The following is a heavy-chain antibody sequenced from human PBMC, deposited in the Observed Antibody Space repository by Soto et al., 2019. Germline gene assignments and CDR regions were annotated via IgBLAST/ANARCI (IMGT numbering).Heavy chain of an antibody. CDR1: QFTFSMYA. J-gene: IGHJ4*02. Sequence: GGSLRLSCSASQFTFSMYAMNWARQAPGKGLEWVSTISGSGGSKYYADSVKGRFTISRDNSKNTLYLQMNSLRAEDTAVYFCANDTAVSGSTRCDSWGQGTLVTVSS. V-gene: IGHV3-23*01. CDR2: ISGSGGSK. D-gene: IGHD3-10*01. CDR3: ANDTAVSGSTRCDS.